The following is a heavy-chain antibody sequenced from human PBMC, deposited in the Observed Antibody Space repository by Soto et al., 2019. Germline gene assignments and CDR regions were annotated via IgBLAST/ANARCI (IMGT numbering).Heavy chain of an antibody. V-gene: IGHV1-18*01. D-gene: IGHD6-13*01. CDR1: GYTFTSYG. CDR2: ISAYNGNT. CDR3: ERSQSSRLYYYYYGMDV. Sequence: EASVKVSCKASGYTFTSYGISWVRQAPGQGLEWMGWISAYNGNTNYAQKLQGRVTMTTDTSTSTAYMELRSLRSDDTDVYYCERSQSSRLYYYYYGMDVWGQGTTVTVSS. J-gene: IGHJ6*02.